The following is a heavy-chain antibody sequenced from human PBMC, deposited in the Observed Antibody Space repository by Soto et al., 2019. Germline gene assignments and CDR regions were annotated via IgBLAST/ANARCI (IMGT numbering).Heavy chain of an antibody. D-gene: IGHD6-19*01. CDR1: GGSITSSSYY. V-gene: IGHV4-39*01. CDR3: ASQRGGWYYAFDI. CDR2: IYFSGST. J-gene: IGHJ3*02. Sequence: SETLSLTCTVSGGSITSSSYYWGWIRQPPGKGLEWIGSIYFSGSTYYNPSLKSRVTISVDTSKNQFSLKLSSVTAADTTVYYCASQRGGWYYAFDIWGQGTMVTVSS.